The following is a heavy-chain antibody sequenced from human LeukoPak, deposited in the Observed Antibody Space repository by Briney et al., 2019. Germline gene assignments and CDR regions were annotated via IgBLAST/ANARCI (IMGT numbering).Heavy chain of an antibody. J-gene: IGHJ4*02. V-gene: IGHV3-15*01. D-gene: IGHD3-22*01. CDR2: IKSKTDGGTT. CDR1: GFTFSNAW. CDR3: TTRYDSSGYYYSSSDDY. Sequence: GGSLRLSCAASGFTFSNAWMSWVRQAPGKGLEWVGRIKSKTDGGTTDYAAPVKGRFTISRDDSKNTLYLQMNSLKTEDTAVYYCTTRYDSSGYYYSSSDDYWGQGTLVTASS.